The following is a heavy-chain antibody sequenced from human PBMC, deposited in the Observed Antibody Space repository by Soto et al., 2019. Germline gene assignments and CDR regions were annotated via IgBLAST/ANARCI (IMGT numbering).Heavy chain of an antibody. CDR1: GGSISYNSYY. CDR3: ARLVVVATVANA. J-gene: IGHJ5*02. V-gene: IGHV4-39*02. CDR2: IFYTGTT. D-gene: IGHD5-12*01. Sequence: PSETLSLTCSVSGGSISYNSYYWGWIRQPPGKGLEWVGGIFYTGTTYYSPSLKDRVTISVDTSKNSFPLNLTSVTAADTAVYFCARLVVVATVANAWGQGTLGTVSS.